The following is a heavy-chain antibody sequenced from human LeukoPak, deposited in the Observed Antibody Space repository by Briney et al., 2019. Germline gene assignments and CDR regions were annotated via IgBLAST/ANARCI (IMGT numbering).Heavy chain of an antibody. J-gene: IGHJ3*02. Sequence: SVKVSCKASGGTFSSYAISWVRQAPGQGLEWMGGIIPIFGTANYAQKFQGRVTITADESTSTAYMELSSLRSEDTAVYYCARGCLLWYSSRNDAFDIWGQGTMVTVSS. D-gene: IGHD6-13*01. V-gene: IGHV1-69*13. CDR3: ARGCLLWYSSRNDAFDI. CDR2: IIPIFGTA. CDR1: GGTFSSYA.